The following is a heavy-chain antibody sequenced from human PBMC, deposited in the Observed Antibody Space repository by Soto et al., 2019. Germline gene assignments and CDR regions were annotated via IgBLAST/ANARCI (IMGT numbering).Heavy chain of an antibody. CDR3: AKDDFTDRGDDYFDY. CDR1: GFSFTNFA. D-gene: IGHD2-21*02. Sequence: GGSLRLSCAASGFSFTNFAMSWVRQAPGKGLEWVAGIGASGDITWYADSVKGRLSISRDNSKNTLYLQLNSLRFEDTAVYYCAKDDFTDRGDDYFDYWGPGTLVTVS. V-gene: IGHV3-23*01. CDR2: IGASGDIT. J-gene: IGHJ4*02.